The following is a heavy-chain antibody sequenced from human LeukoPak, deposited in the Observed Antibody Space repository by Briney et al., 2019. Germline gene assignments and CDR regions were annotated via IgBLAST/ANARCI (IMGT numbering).Heavy chain of an antibody. Sequence: GGSLRLSCAASGFTFSSYGMHWVRQAPGKGLEWVAVISYDGSNNNYADSVKGRFTISRDYSKNTLYLQMNSLRAEDTAVYYCAKDRCSSTSCHLDYWGQGTLVTVSS. CDR1: GFTFSSYG. CDR3: AKDRCSSTSCHLDY. D-gene: IGHD2-2*01. V-gene: IGHV3-30*18. J-gene: IGHJ4*02. CDR2: ISYDGSNN.